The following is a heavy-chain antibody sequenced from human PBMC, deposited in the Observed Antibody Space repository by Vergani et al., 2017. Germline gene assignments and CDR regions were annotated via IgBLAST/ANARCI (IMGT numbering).Heavy chain of an antibody. V-gene: IGHV3-9*01. CDR3: AKADLVVGATYDAFDI. CDR2: ISWNSGSI. CDR1: GFTFSSYW. D-gene: IGHD1-26*01. J-gene: IGHJ3*02. Sequence: EVQLVESGGGLVQPGGSLRLSCAASGFTFSSYWMSWVRQAPGKGLEWVSGISWNSGSIGYADSVKGRFTISRDNAKNSLYLQMNSLRAEDTALYYCAKADLVVGATYDAFDIWGQGTMVTVSS.